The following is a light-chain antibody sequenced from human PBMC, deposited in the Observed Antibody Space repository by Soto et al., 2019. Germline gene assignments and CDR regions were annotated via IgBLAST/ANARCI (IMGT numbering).Light chain of an antibody. Sequence: QSVLTQPPSASGNPGQRVTISCSGSSSNIGSNTVNWYQQLPGTAPKLLIYSHNQRPSGVPDRFSGSKSGTSASLAISGLQSEDEADYYCAAWDDSLNGYVFGTGTKLTVL. CDR3: AAWDDSLNGYV. V-gene: IGLV1-44*01. J-gene: IGLJ1*01. CDR2: SHN. CDR1: SSNIGSNT.